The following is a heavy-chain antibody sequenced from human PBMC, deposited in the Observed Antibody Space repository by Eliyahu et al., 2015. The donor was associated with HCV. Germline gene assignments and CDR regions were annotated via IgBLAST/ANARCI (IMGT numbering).Heavy chain of an antibody. V-gene: IGHV4-31*02. J-gene: IGHJ4*02. CDR2: IYYSGST. D-gene: IGHD3-22*01. CDR3: ARTCRDSSGYYGDAYYFDY. Sequence: LEWIGYIYYSGSTYYNPSLKSRVTISVDTSKNQFSLKLSSVTAADTAVYYCARTCRDSSGYYGDAYYFDYWGQGTLVTVSS.